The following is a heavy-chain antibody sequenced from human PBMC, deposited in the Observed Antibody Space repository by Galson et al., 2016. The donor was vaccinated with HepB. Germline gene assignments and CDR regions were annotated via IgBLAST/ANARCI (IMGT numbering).Heavy chain of an antibody. CDR2: INWNGMSI. J-gene: IGHJ4*02. D-gene: IGHD2-8*01. V-gene: IGHV3-9*01. CDR1: GFTFDDYA. CDR3: AKDIGAMVGRYGFDY. Sequence: SLRLSCAASGFTFDDYAMHWVRQGPGKGLEWVAGINWNGMSIGYADSVKGRFTISRDNGKNSLFLQMNSLRPEDTAWYYCAKDIGAMVGRYGFDYWGQGTMVTVSS.